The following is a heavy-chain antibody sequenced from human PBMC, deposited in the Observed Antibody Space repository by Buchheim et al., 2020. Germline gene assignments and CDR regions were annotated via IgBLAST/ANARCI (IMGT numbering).Heavy chain of an antibody. D-gene: IGHD3-3*01. CDR1: GGSVSSGSYY. Sequence: QVQLQESGPGLVKPSETLSLTCTVSGGSVSSGSYYWSWIRQPPGKGLEWIGYIYYSGSTNYNPSLKSRVTISVDTSKNQFSLKLSSVTAADTAVYYCARDLRLWSGYSVYSLGWFDPWGQGTL. CDR2: IYYSGST. J-gene: IGHJ5*02. V-gene: IGHV4-61*01. CDR3: ARDLRLWSGYSVYSLGWFDP.